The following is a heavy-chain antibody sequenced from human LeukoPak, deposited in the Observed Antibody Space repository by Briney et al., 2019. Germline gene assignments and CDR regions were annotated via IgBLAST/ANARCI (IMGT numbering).Heavy chain of an antibody. CDR1: GGTFSSYA. J-gene: IGHJ4*02. CDR3: ARSSPLRDTYYFDY. Sequence: GASVKLSCKASGGTFSSYAISWVRQAPGQGLEWMGGIIPIFGTANYAQKFQGRVTITTDESTSTAYMELSSLRSEDTAVYYCARSSPLRDTYYFDYWGQGTLVTVSS. V-gene: IGHV1-69*05. D-gene: IGHD3-16*01. CDR2: IIPIFGTA.